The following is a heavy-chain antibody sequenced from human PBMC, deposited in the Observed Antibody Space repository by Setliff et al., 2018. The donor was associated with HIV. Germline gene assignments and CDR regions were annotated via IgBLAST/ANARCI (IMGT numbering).Heavy chain of an antibody. Sequence: ASVKVSCKASGYTFTSYDINWVRQATGQGLEWMGWMNPNSGNTGYAQKFQGRVTMTRNTSISTAYMELSSLRSEDTAVYYCARGGYYDSSGYFPLSNYYYGMDVWGQGTTVTVS. CDR3: ARGGYYDSSGYFPLSNYYYGMDV. D-gene: IGHD3-22*01. CDR2: MNPNSGNT. CDR1: GYTFTSYD. J-gene: IGHJ6*02. V-gene: IGHV1-8*02.